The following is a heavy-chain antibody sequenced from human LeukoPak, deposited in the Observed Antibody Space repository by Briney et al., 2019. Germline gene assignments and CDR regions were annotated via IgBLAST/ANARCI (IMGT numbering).Heavy chain of an antibody. CDR1: GGPFSGYY. CDR2: INHSGST. J-gene: IGHJ4*02. D-gene: IGHD6-13*01. CDR3: ARPSSSSAYWDY. V-gene: IGHV4-34*01. Sequence: PSETLSLTCAVYGGPFSGYYWSWIRQPPGKGLEWIGEINHSGSTNYNPSLKSRVTISVDTSKNQFSLKLSSVTAADTAVYYCARPSSSSAYWDYWGQGTLVTVSS.